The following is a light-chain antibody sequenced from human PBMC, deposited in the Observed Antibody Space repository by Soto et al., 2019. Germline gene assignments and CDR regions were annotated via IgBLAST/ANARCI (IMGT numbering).Light chain of an antibody. J-gene: IGLJ2*01. CDR2: RNN. CDR3: AAWDDSLNGVV. Sequence: QSVLTQPPSASGTPGQRVTISCSGSSSNIGSNTVNWYQQLPGTAPKLLIYRNNQRPSGVPGRFSGSKSGTSASLAISGLKSEDEADYYCAAWDDSLNGVVFGGGTKVTVL. V-gene: IGLV1-44*01. CDR1: SSNIGSNT.